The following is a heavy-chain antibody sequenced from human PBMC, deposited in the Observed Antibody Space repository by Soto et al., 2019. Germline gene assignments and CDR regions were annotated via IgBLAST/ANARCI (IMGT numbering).Heavy chain of an antibody. J-gene: IGHJ4*02. V-gene: IGHV3-48*03. Sequence: QPGGSLRLSCAASGFTFSSYEMNWVRQAPGKGLEWVSCISSSGSTIYYADSVKGRFTISRDNAKNPLYLQMSSLRAEDTAVYFCARERYYDSSGYYWGQGTLVTVSS. CDR1: GFTFSSYE. CDR2: ISSSGSTI. D-gene: IGHD3-22*01. CDR3: ARERYYDSSGYY.